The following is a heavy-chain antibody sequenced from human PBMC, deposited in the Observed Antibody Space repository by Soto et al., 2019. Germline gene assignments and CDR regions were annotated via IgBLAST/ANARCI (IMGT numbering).Heavy chain of an antibody. CDR1: GFTFSSYA. CDR3: ARVADHDYGDYLASIDY. CDR2: ISYDGSNK. V-gene: IGHV3-30-3*01. Sequence: QVQLVESGGGVVQPGRSLRLSCAASGFTFSSYAMHWVRQAPGKGLEWVAVISYDGSNKYYADSVKGRFTISRDNSKNTLYLQMNSLRAEDTAVYYCARVADHDYGDYLASIDYWDQGTLVTVYS. D-gene: IGHD4-17*01. J-gene: IGHJ4*02.